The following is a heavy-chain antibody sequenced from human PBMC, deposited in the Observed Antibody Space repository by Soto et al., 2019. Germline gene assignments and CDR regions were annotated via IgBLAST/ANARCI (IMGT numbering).Heavy chain of an antibody. CDR1: GGSISSYY. V-gene: IGHV4-59*01. J-gene: IGHJ4*02. D-gene: IGHD3-22*01. CDR2: INYSGST. Sequence: ETLSLTRTVCGGSISSYYWSWIRPPPGKGLEWIGYINYSGSTNYNPSLKSRVTISVDTSKNQFSLKLSSVTAADTAVYYCARVLGYYDSSGYPFDYWGQGTLVTVSA. CDR3: ARVLGYYDSSGYPFDY.